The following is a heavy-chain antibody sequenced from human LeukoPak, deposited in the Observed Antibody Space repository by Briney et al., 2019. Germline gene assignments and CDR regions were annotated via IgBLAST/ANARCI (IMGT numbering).Heavy chain of an antibody. CDR1: GFTFSNYW. D-gene: IGHD1-26*01. CDR3: ARDLNSGSYGNWLDP. J-gene: IGHJ5*02. V-gene: IGHV3-7*01. CDR2: IREDGSEK. Sequence: PGGSLRLSCAASGFTFSNYWMSWVRQAPGKGLEWVANIREDGSEKYYADSVKGRFTISRDNAKNSLYLQMNSLRAEDTAVYYCARDLNSGSYGNWLDPWGQGTLVTVSS.